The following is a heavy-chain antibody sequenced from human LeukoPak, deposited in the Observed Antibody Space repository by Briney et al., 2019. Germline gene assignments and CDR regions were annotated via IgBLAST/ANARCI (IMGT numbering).Heavy chain of an antibody. CDR3: ARGLADYYDSSGYPGYFQH. CDR1: GGTFSSYA. Sequence: SVKVSCKASGGTFSSYAISWVRQAPGQGLEWMGGIIPIFGTANYAQKFQGRVTITADKSTSTAYMELSSLRSEGTAVYYCARGLADYYDSSGYPGYFQHWGQGTLVTVSS. V-gene: IGHV1-69*06. J-gene: IGHJ1*01. CDR2: IIPIFGTA. D-gene: IGHD3-22*01.